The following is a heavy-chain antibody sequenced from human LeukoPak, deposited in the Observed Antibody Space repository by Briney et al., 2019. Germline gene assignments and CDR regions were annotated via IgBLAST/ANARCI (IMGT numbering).Heavy chain of an antibody. Sequence: GGSLRLSCAAFGFTFSSYAMSWVRQAPGKGLEWVSAISGSGGSTYYADSVKGRFTISRDNSKNTLCLQMNSLRAEDTAVYYCAKRDGDYLIDYWGQGTLVTVSS. V-gene: IGHV3-23*01. J-gene: IGHJ4*02. CDR3: AKRDGDYLIDY. CDR2: ISGSGGST. CDR1: GFTFSSYA. D-gene: IGHD4-17*01.